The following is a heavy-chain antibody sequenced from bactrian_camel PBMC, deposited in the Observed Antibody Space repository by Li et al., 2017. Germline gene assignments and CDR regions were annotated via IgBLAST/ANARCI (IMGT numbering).Heavy chain of an antibody. J-gene: IGHJ4*01. D-gene: IGHD4*01. Sequence: VQLVESGGGSVPVGGSLRLSCVSSVGYVFSSHCMAWFREGPGKEREGVAAIYTAGGSTFYDASVRGRFTISRDATKNTLDLQMNNLEIEDTARYYCATQSSPEYSEDYPEYVDCGNYWGQGTQVTVS. CDR3: ATQSSPEYSEDYPEYVDCGNY. V-gene: IGHV3S1*01. CDR1: GYVFSSHC. CDR2: IYTAGGST.